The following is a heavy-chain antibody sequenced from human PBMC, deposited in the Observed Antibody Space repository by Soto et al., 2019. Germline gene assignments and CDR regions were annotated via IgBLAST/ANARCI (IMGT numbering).Heavy chain of an antibody. D-gene: IGHD6-13*01. J-gene: IGHJ4*02. Sequence: SETMSLPCSVSVATISSGYYYWGWFCQPPGKGLEWLGSVYYNGGTYYNPSLKRQLTISVDTSKKQFSLQLTSVTAADTAVYFCATHMRRQLDDFYSWGQGVLVSVAS. CDR2: VYYNGGT. V-gene: IGHV4-39*01. CDR3: ATHMRRQLDDFYS. CDR1: VATISSGYYY.